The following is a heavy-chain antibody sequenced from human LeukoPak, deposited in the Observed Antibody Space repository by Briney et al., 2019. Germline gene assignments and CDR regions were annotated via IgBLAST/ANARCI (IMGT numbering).Heavy chain of an antibody. CDR2: IQYDRSNQ. V-gene: IGHV3-30*02. J-gene: IGHJ6*03. CDR3: AKDRCSNGIGCLYYYMDV. Sequence: GGSLRLSCAASGFTFSSYGMHWVRPAPGKGLEWVAYIQYDRSNQQYAGSVKGRFSISRDNSKNTLSLQMNSLRAEDTAVYYCAKDRCSNGIGCLYYYMDVWGKGTTVTISS. D-gene: IGHD2-8*01. CDR1: GFTFSSYG.